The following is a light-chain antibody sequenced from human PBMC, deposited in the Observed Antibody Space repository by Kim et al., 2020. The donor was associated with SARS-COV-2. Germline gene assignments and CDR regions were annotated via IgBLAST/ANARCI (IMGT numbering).Light chain of an antibody. CDR1: KLGDKY. CDR3: QAWDSSTNV. J-gene: IGLJ1*01. Sequence: SYELTQPPSVSVSPGQTASITCSGDKLGDKYACWYQQKPGQSPVLVIYQDTKRPSGIHERFSGSNSGNTATLTISGTQAMDEADYYCQAWDSSTNVFGTGTKVTVL. CDR2: QDT. V-gene: IGLV3-1*01.